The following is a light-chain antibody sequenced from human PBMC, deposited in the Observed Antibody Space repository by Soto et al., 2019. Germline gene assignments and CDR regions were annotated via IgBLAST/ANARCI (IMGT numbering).Light chain of an antibody. J-gene: IGKJ2*01. CDR2: GAS. CDR3: QQYGNSPYA. V-gene: IGKV3-20*01. CDR1: QSITNY. Sequence: EIVLTQSPGTLSLSPGERVTLSCRASQSITNYLAWYQQKVGQAPRLLIYGASSRATGIPDRFSGSGSGTDFTLTISRLEPEDFEVYYCQQYGNSPYAFGQGTKVDIK.